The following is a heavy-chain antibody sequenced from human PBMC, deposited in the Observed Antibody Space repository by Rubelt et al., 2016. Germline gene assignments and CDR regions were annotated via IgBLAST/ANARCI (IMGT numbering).Heavy chain of an antibody. CDR1: GFTFNTYV. D-gene: IGHD5-12*01. CDR3: ARGGSGYDYLFFSDY. J-gene: IGHJ4*02. CDR2: ISSDGSIR. V-gene: IGHV3-30*04. Sequence: GGGVVQPGRSLRLSCAASGFTFNTYVMHWVRQAPGKGLEWVAVISSDGSIRYYGDSVKGRFTISRDNSKNTLYLQMNSLRGDDTALYYCARGGSGYDYLFFSDYWGQGTLFTVSS.